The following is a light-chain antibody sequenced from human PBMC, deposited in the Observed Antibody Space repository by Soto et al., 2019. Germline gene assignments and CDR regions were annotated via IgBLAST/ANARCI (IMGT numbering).Light chain of an antibody. CDR3: AAWDDSLNGYV. CDR2: AND. CDR1: SSNIAPNT. V-gene: IGLV1-44*01. Sequence: QSVLTQPPSASGTPGQRVTISCSGSSSNIAPNTVNWYQHLPGAAPQLLIFANDRRPSGVPDRFSGSRSGTSASLAISGLQSEDEADYYCAAWDDSLNGYVFGTGTKLNVL. J-gene: IGLJ1*01.